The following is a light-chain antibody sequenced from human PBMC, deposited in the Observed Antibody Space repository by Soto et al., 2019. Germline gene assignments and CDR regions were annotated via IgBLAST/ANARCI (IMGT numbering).Light chain of an antibody. Sequence: EIVLTQSPDTLSLSPGERATLSCRASQSVSSSYLAWYHQKPGQAPRLLIYGASSRATGIPDRFSGSGSGTDFTLTISRLEPEDFAVYYCQHYGSSPWTFGQGTKVEI. CDR1: QSVSSSY. CDR3: QHYGSSPWT. V-gene: IGKV3-20*01. CDR2: GAS. J-gene: IGKJ1*01.